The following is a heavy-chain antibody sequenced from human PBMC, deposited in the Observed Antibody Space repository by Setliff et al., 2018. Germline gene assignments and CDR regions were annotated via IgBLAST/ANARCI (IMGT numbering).Heavy chain of an antibody. J-gene: IGHJ4*02. CDR2: LHTSGST. D-gene: IGHD1-26*01. CDR3: ARDNTIVGATDY. V-gene: IGHV4-61*02. Sequence: PSETLSLTCAVSGGSISSGSYYWSWIRQPAGKGLEWVGRLHTSGSTNYNPSLKSRVTISVDTSKNQFSLKLSSVTAADTAVYFCARDNTIVGATDYWGQGTLVTV. CDR1: GGSISSGSYY.